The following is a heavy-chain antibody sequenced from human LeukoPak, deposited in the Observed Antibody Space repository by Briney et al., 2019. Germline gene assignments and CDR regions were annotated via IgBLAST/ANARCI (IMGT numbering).Heavy chain of an antibody. D-gene: IGHD3-3*01. CDR2: ISYDGSNK. J-gene: IGHJ6*02. CDR3: ARSALFGVVIIPSFTSYYGMDV. V-gene: IGHV3-30*03. CDR1: GFTFSSYG. Sequence: PGGSLRLSCAASGFTFSSYGMHWVRQAPGKGLEWVAVISYDGSNKYYADSVKGRFTISRDNSKNTLYLQMNSLRAEDTAVYYCARSALFGVVIIPSFTSYYGMDVWGQGTTVTVSS.